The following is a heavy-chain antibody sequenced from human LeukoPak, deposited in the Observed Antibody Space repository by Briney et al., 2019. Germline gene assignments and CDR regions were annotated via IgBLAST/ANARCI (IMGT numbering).Heavy chain of an antibody. J-gene: IGHJ4*02. D-gene: IGHD2-15*01. Sequence: GGSLRLSCAASGFTFSSYSMNWVRQAPGKGLEWVSSISSSSSYIYYADSVKGRFTISRDNSKNTLYLQMNSLRAEDTAVYYCAKRIPQIAAPNSPLDYWGQGTLVTVSS. CDR2: ISSSSSYI. V-gene: IGHV3-21*04. CDR3: AKRIPQIAAPNSPLDY. CDR1: GFTFSSYS.